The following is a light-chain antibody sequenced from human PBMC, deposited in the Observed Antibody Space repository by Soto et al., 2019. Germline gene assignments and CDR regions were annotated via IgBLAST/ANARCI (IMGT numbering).Light chain of an antibody. V-gene: IGKV2-30*01. J-gene: IGKJ1*01. CDR2: RVS. CDR3: MQGIHWPIT. Sequence: DVVLTQSPLSLPVTLGQPASISCRSSQSLAYSDGNSHLNWFQQRPGQSPRRLIYRVSNRDSGVPDRLSGSGSGTDFTLKISRVEAEDVGVYYCMQGIHWPITFGQGTKV. CDR1: QSLAYSDGNSH.